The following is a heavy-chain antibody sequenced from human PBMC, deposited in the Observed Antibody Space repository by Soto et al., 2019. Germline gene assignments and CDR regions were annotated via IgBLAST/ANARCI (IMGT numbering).Heavy chain of an antibody. D-gene: IGHD6-19*01. V-gene: IGHV3-15*01. CDR1: GFTFSNAW. CDR2: IKSKTDGGTT. J-gene: IGHJ4*02. CDR3: PTGYNKRWLVQVDY. Sequence: GGSLRLSCAASGFTFSNAWMSWVRQAPGKGLEWVGRIKSKTDGGTTDYAAPVKGRFTISRDDSKNTLYLQMNSLKTEDTAVYYCPTGYNKRWLVQVDYWGQGTLVTVSS.